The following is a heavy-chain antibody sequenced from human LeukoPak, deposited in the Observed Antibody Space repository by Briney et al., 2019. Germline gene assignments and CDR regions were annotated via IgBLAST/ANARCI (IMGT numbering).Heavy chain of an antibody. CDR3: AKHYDSSGYYYCFDY. J-gene: IGHJ4*02. D-gene: IGHD3-22*01. CDR2: ISGSGGST. CDR1: GFTLSSYA. Sequence: GSLRLSWAASGFTLSSYAMSWVRPAPGKGLEWGPAISGSGGSTYYADSVKGRFTISRDNSKNTLYLQMNSLRAEDTAVYYCAKHYDSSGYYYCFDYWGQGTLVTVSS. V-gene: IGHV3-23*01.